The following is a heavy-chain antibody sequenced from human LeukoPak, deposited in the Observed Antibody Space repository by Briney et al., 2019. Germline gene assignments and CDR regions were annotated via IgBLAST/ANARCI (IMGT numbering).Heavy chain of an antibody. CDR3: ARDPYSGRYGDYYYYYMDV. V-gene: IGHV3-21*01. Sequence: GGSLRLSCAASGFTFSTYNMNWVRQVPGKGLEWVSSITSSSTYMFYADSVKGRFTISRDNAQNSLYLQINSLRAEDTAVYYCARDPYSGRYGDYYYYYMDVWGKGTTVTVSS. D-gene: IGHD1-26*01. CDR1: GFTFSTYN. CDR2: ITSSSTYM. J-gene: IGHJ6*03.